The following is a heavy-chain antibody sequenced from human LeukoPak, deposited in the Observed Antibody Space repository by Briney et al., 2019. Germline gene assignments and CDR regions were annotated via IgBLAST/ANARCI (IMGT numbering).Heavy chain of an antibody. CDR3: AKTVVVPAAILGGNWFDP. J-gene: IGHJ5*02. CDR1: GFTFSSYA. Sequence: GGSLRLSCAASGFTFSSYAMSWVRQAPGKGLEWVSAISGSGGSTYYADSVKGRFTISRDNSKNTLYLQMNSLRAEDTAVYYCAKTVVVPAAILGGNWFDPWGQGTLVTVSS. V-gene: IGHV3-23*01. D-gene: IGHD2-2*02. CDR2: ISGSGGST.